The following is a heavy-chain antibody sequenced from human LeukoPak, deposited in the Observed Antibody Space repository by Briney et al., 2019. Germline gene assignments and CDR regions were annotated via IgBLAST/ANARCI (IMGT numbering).Heavy chain of an antibody. CDR3: ARMGTYYYDSSGYPNDAFDI. CDR1: GFTVSSNY. V-gene: IGHV3-53*04. Sequence: PGGSLRLSCAASGFTVSSNYMSWVRQAPGKGLEWVSVIYSGGSTYYADSVKGRFTISRHNSKNTLYLQMNSLRAEDTAVYYCARMGTYYYDSSGYPNDAFDIWGQGTMVTVSS. CDR2: IYSGGST. J-gene: IGHJ3*02. D-gene: IGHD3-22*01.